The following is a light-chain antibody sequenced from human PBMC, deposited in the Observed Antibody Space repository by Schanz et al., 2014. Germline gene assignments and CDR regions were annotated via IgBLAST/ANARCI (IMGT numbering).Light chain of an antibody. Sequence: EFVLTQSPGTLSLSPGERATLSCRASQSVSGNYLGWYHQKPGQAPRLLVYAASTRAAGIPDRFSGSGSETDFSLTISRVEPEDSAVYYCQQYGESLWTFGPGTRVEIK. CDR3: QQYGESLWT. V-gene: IGKV3-20*01. J-gene: IGKJ1*01. CDR2: AAS. CDR1: QSVSGNY.